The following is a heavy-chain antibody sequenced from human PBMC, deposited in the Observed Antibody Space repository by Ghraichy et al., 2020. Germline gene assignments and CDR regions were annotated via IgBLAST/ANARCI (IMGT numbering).Heavy chain of an antibody. D-gene: IGHD2-8*01. J-gene: IGHJ3*02. CDR1: GFTFSSYG. CDR3: ARGNSDIVLMVYAIPDAFDI. Sequence: GGSLRLSCAASGFTFSSYGMHWVRQAPGKGLEWVAVISYDGSNKYYADSVKGRFTISRDNSKNTLYLQMNSLRAEGTAVYYCARGNSDIVLMVYAIPDAFDIWGQGTMVTVSS. CDR2: ISYDGSNK. V-gene: IGHV3-30*03.